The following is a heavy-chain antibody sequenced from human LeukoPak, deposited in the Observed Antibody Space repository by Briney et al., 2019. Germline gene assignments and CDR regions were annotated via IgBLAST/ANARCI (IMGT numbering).Heavy chain of an antibody. J-gene: IGHJ3*02. V-gene: IGHV3-21*01. CDR3: AREVVVPAASDAFDI. Sequence: GGSLRPSCAASGFTFSSYSMNWVRQAPGKGLEWVSSISSSSSYIYYADSVKGRFTISRDNAKNSLYLQMNSLRAEDTAVYYCAREVVVPAASDAFDIWGQGTMVTVSS. D-gene: IGHD2-2*01. CDR2: ISSSSSYI. CDR1: GFTFSSYS.